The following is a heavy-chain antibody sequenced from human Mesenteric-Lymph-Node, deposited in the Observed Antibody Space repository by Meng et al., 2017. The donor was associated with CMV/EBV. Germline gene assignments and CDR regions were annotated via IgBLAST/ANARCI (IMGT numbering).Heavy chain of an antibody. Sequence: SISSAGSYVSWVRQHPGEGLECIAYICYSGVTPYNPSLKTRVGVSVDTSKNQFSLRLSSMTAADTAVYYCARDISGAPPYYFYAMDVWGQGTTVTVSS. CDR1: SISSAGSY. J-gene: IGHJ6*02. V-gene: IGHV4-31*02. D-gene: IGHD1-1*01. CDR3: ARDISGAPPYYFYAMDV. CDR2: ICYSGVT.